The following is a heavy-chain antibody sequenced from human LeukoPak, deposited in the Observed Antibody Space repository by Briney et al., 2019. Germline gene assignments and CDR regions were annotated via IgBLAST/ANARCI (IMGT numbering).Heavy chain of an antibody. CDR1: GFTFSSYG. J-gene: IGHJ1*01. CDR3: ARGGNYYDSSGYYYRGYFQH. V-gene: IGHV3-30*02. Sequence: GGSLRLSCAAPGFTFSSYGMHWVRQAPGKGLEWVAFIRYDGSNKYYADSVKGRFTISRDNSKNTLYLQMNSLRAEDTAVYYCARGGNYYDSSGYYYRGYFQHWGQGTLVTVSS. D-gene: IGHD3-22*01. CDR2: IRYDGSNK.